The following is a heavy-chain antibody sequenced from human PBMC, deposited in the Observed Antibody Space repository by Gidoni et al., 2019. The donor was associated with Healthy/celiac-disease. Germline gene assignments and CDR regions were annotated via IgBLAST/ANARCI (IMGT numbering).Heavy chain of an antibody. J-gene: IGHJ4*02. CDR3: ARLRGGAAAALFGGNYFDY. CDR1: GGSISSSSYY. Sequence: QLQLQESGPGLVKPSETLSLTCTVPGGSISSSSYYWGWIRQPPGKGLEWIGSIYYSGSTYYNPSLKSRVTISVDTSKNQFSLKLSSVTAADTAVYYCARLRGGAAAALFGGNYFDYWGQGTLVTVSS. D-gene: IGHD6-13*01. V-gene: IGHV4-39*01. CDR2: IYYSGST.